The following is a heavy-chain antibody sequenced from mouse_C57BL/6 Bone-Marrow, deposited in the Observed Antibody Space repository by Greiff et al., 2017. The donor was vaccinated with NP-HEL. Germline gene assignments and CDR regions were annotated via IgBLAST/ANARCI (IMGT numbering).Heavy chain of an antibody. CDR1: GFTFSDYY. V-gene: IGHV5-12*01. CDR3: ARLGLDY. D-gene: IGHD4-1*01. CDR2: ISNGGGST. J-gene: IGHJ2*01. Sequence: EVKVEESGGGLVQPGGSLKLSCAASGFTFSDYYMYWVRQTPEKRLEWVAYISNGGGSTYYPDTVKGRFTISRDNAKNTLYLQMSRLKSEDTAMYYCARLGLDYWGQGTTLTVSS.